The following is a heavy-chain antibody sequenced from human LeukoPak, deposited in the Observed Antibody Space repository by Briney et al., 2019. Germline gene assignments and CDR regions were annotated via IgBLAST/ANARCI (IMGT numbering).Heavy chain of an antibody. CDR2: ISSSSSYI. CDR1: GFTFSSYS. CDR3: ARALPDGRAEYFQH. V-gene: IGHV3-21*01. D-gene: IGHD1-14*01. Sequence: VGSLRLSCVASGFTFSSYSMNWVRQAPGKGLEWVSSISSSSSYIYYADSVKGRFTISRDNAKNSLYLQMNSLRAEDTAVYYCARALPDGRAEYFQHWGQGTLVTVSS. J-gene: IGHJ1*01.